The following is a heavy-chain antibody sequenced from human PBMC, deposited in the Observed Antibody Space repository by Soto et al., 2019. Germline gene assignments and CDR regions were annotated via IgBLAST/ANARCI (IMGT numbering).Heavy chain of an antibody. CDR2: INPSGGST. V-gene: IGHV1-46*01. J-gene: IGHJ3*02. CDR3: ASKNPYYYASRGPFDS. CDR1: GYTFTSNY. D-gene: IGHD3-22*01. Sequence: QVQLVQSGAEVRKPGASVKVSCKASGYTFTSNYMHWVRQAPGQGLEWRGIINPSGGSTNYAQKVQGRVTMTRATSTSTVYMELSSMRTENTAMYYCASKNPYYYASRGPFDSWGQGTMVTVT.